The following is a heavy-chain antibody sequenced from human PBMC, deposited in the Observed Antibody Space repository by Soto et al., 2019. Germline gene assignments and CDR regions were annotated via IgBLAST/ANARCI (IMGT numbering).Heavy chain of an antibody. D-gene: IGHD2-8*01. CDR3: ARESRCVNGACGNVFDI. V-gene: IGHV4-59*12. J-gene: IGHJ3*02. Sequence: QVQLQESGPGLVTPSETLSLTCTVSGGSISTYYWTWIRQSPEKGLEWLGNIYYSGSTNYSPSLNGRLPISLDTCKNQFSLKLRSVTAADTAVYYCARESRCVNGACGNVFDIWGRGTKVTVSS. CDR2: IYYSGST. CDR1: GGSISTYY.